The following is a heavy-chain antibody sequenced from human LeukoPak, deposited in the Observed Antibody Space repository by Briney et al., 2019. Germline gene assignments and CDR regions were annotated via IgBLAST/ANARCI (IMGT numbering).Heavy chain of an antibody. CDR1: GGDFSNYG. D-gene: IGHD4-17*01. Sequence: SVKVSCKASGGDFSNYGISWVRQAPGQGLEWMGGIIPVFGTTKYAQKFQGRITITADKSTSTAYMELSSLRSEDTAVYYCARGRPLYGDYPSDAFDIWGQGTMVTVSS. J-gene: IGHJ3*02. CDR3: ARGRPLYGDYPSDAFDI. CDR2: IIPVFGTT. V-gene: IGHV1-69*06.